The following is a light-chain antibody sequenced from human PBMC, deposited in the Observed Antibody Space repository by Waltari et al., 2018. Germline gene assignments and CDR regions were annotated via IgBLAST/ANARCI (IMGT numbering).Light chain of an antibody. CDR2: KVS. CDR3: MQATDWPLT. V-gene: IGKV2-30*02. J-gene: IGKJ1*01. CDR1: QSLLHTDGHTY. Sequence: DVAMTQSPLSLPVPLGQPASVSRRSSQSLLHTDGHTYMKWFQQRPGQSPRRLMYKVSNRDAGVPDRFSGSGSDTAFTRKIGRVEAEDVGIYYCMQATDWPLTFGQGTKVEIQ.